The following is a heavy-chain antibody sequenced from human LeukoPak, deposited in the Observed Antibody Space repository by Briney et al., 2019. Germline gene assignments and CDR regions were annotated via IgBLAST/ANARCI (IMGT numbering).Heavy chain of an antibody. V-gene: IGHV3-74*01. J-gene: IGHJ2*01. D-gene: IGHD1-26*01. Sequence: PGGSLRLSCAASGFTFSSYWMHWVRQAPGKGLVWVSRISTDGSSTAYADSVKGRFTISRDSSKNTLFLHMNTLRAEDTAIYYCAKDRTVGASYWYFDLWGRGTLVTVSS. CDR3: AKDRTVGASYWYFDL. CDR2: ISTDGSST. CDR1: GFTFSSYW.